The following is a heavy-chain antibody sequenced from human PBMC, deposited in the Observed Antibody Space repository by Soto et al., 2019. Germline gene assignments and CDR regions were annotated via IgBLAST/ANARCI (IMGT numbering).Heavy chain of an antibody. Sequence: EVQLLESGGAPVQSGGSLRLSCVASGFTFENYAVSWVRQAPGKGLEWVSAISGSGGTTYYSDSVKGRFTISRDNSKNTVYLQMNDLRVEDAAEYFCAKDSWAIFGVPAGEYYAMDVWGQGTTVTVSS. CDR3: AKDSWAIFGVPAGEYYAMDV. D-gene: IGHD3-3*01. V-gene: IGHV3-23*01. CDR2: ISGSGGTT. CDR1: GFTFENYA. J-gene: IGHJ6*02.